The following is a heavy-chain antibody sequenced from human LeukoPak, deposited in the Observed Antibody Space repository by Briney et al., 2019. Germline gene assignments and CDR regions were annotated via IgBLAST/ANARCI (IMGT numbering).Heavy chain of an antibody. J-gene: IGHJ4*02. D-gene: IGHD2-15*01. CDR2: INPNSGGT. Sequence: GASVKVSCKASGYTFTGYYMHWVRQAPGQGLEWMGWINPNSGGTNYAQKFQGRVTMTRDTSISTAYMELSRLRSDDTAVYYCARAPAGYCSGGSCDPFDYWGQGTLVTVSS. CDR3: ARAPAGYCSGGSCDPFDY. CDR1: GYTFTGYY. V-gene: IGHV1-2*02.